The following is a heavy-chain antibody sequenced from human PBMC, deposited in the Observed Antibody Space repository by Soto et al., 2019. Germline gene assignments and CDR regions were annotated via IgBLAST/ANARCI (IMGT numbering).Heavy chain of an antibody. J-gene: IGHJ5*02. CDR1: GFTFSSAA. Sequence: QILESGGSLVQPGGSLRLSCVAAGFTFSSAAMNWVRQAPGKGLEWVSIISDTGTRTHYADSVKGRFTISRDNSKNTLYLDMNSLRAEDTAVYYCAKSLDIHYKNWFDPWGQGTLVTVS. CDR2: ISDTGTRT. CDR3: AKSLDIHYKNWFDP. D-gene: IGHD4-4*01. V-gene: IGHV3-23*01.